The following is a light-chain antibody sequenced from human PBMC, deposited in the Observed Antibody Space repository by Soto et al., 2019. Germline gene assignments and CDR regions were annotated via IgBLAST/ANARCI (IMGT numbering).Light chain of an antibody. V-gene: IGKV3-15*01. CDR1: QSVSRN. J-gene: IGKJ5*01. CDR2: GAS. Sequence: EIVMTQFPVTLSVSPGERATLSCRASQSVSRNLAWYQQRPGQAPRLLISGASTRATGIAARFSGSGAGTEFTLTITSLQSEDSAIYFCQQYSNWPTFGQGTLLEI. CDR3: QQYSNWPT.